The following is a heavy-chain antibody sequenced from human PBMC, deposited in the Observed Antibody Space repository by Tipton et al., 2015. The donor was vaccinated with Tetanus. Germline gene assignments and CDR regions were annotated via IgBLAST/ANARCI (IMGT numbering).Heavy chain of an antibody. J-gene: IGHJ4*02. V-gene: IGHV3-30*03. CDR3: ARGMAEASNCGGDCYSDY. CDR2: ISSDGSNK. Sequence: SLRLSCAASGFTFTNHGMHWVRQAPGKGLEWVAVISSDGSNKHYSESVKGRFTISRDNSKNSLYLQMISLRAEDTAVYSCARGMAEASNCGGDCYSDYWGQGTQITVSS. CDR1: GFTFTNHG. D-gene: IGHD2-21*02.